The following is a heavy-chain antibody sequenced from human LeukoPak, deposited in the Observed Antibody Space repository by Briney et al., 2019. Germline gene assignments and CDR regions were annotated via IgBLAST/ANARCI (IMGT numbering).Heavy chain of an antibody. V-gene: IGHV4-30-4*08. CDR2: IYYSGST. CDR3: ARVGAAADYFDY. Sequence: SETLSLTCTVSGGSISSGDYYWSWLRQPPGKGLEWIGYIYYSGSTYYNPSLKSRVTISVDTSKNQFSLKLSSVTAADTAVYYCARVGAAADYFDYWGQGTLVTVSS. J-gene: IGHJ4*02. CDR1: GGSISSGDYY. D-gene: IGHD6-13*01.